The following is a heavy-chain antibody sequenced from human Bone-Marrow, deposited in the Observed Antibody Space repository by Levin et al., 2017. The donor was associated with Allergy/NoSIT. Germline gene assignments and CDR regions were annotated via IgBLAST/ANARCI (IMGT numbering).Heavy chain of an antibody. CDR3: TRVPYCSGGSCFGAYYFDY. V-gene: IGHV3-49*04. CDR1: GFIFGDYA. CDR2: IRSNVYGGTT. Sequence: GESLKISCTASGFIFGDYAMSWVRQAPGKGLEWVGFIRSNVYGGTTEYAASVRGTFTISRDDSKNIAYLQMNSLKTEDTAVYYCTRVPYCSGGSCFGAYYFDYWGQGTLVTVSS. D-gene: IGHD2-15*01. J-gene: IGHJ4*02.